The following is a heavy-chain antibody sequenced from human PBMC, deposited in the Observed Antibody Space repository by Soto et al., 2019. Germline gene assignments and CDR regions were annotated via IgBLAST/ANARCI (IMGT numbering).Heavy chain of an antibody. CDR3: ARGRGNCVVTTCYLPFDS. CDR1: GFTVSSKY. Sequence: EVQLVETGGGLIQPGGSLILSCAASGFTVSSKYMSWLRQAPGKGLEWVSIIYSDGNTYYADSVRGRFTISRDNSKNTLNLLMNSLRAGDTAVYFCARGRGNCVVTTCYLPFDSWGQGTLVTVSS. CDR2: IYSDGNT. V-gene: IGHV3-53*02. J-gene: IGHJ4*02. D-gene: IGHD2-2*01.